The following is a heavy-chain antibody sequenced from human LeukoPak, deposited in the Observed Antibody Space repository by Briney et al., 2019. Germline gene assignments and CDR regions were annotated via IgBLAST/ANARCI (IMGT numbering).Heavy chain of an antibody. J-gene: IGHJ4*02. CDR2: IKQDGSER. CDR1: GFTFSSYS. V-gene: IGHV3-7*01. D-gene: IGHD5-18*01. CDR3: ARDAVDTAMVGYSDY. Sequence: PGGSLRLSCVASGFTFSSYSMSWVRRAPGKGLEWVANIKQDGSERNYVDSVKGRFTISRDNAKNSLYMQMNSLGAEDTAVYYCARDAVDTAMVGYSDYWGQGTLVTVSS.